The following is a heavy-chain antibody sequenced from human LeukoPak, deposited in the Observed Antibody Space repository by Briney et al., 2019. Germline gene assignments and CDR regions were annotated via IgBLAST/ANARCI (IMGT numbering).Heavy chain of an antibody. V-gene: IGHV3-23*01. CDR2: LSGSDGST. CDR3: GGGVIPIPDY. CDR1: GFTFSSYA. Sequence: GGSLRLSCAASGFTFSSYAMNWVRQAPGKGLEWVSGLSGSDGSTYSADSVKGRFTISRDNAKNSLYLQMNSLRAEDTAVYYCGGGVIPIPDYWGQGTLVTVSS. D-gene: IGHD3-16*02. J-gene: IGHJ4*02.